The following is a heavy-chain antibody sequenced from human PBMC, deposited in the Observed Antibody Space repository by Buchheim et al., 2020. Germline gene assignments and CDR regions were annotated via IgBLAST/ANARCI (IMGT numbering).Heavy chain of an antibody. Sequence: EVQLVDSGGGLVQPGGSLRLSCAASGFSFNNYEMNWVRQAPGKGREWGSYISDSRRNKYYADSEKGRFTVSRDNGKKALYLQMNSLRAEDTAVYYCARGRDDNSGYFDYWGQGTL. J-gene: IGHJ4*02. CDR1: GFSFNNYE. D-gene: IGHD3-22*01. V-gene: IGHV3-48*03. CDR2: ISDSRRNK. CDR3: ARGRDDNSGYFDY.